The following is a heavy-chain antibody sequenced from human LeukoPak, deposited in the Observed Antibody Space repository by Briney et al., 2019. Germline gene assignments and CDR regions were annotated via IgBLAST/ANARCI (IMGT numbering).Heavy chain of an antibody. CDR2: ISWNSGSI. V-gene: IGHV3-9*01. CDR3: ARRVGATTFDY. J-gene: IGHJ4*02. Sequence: GGSLRLSCAASGFTFDDYAMHWVRHAPGKGVEWVSGISWNSGSIVYADSVKGRFTISRDNAKNSLYLQMNSLRAEDTALYYCARRVGATTFDYWGQGTLVTVSS. D-gene: IGHD1-26*01. CDR1: GFTFDDYA.